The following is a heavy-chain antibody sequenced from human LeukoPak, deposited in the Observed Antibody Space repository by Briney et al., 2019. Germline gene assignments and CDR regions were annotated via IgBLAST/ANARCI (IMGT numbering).Heavy chain of an antibody. CDR3: ARCGDGLPCDFDY. D-gene: IGHD3-10*01. J-gene: IGHJ4*02. Sequence: GGSLILSCAASKFTFSDYYMSWIRKAPGKVLEWVSYISSISSTMYYADSVKGRFTISRDNAKNSLYLQMNSLRAEDTAIYYCARCGDGLPCDFDYWGQGTLVTVSS. CDR1: KFTFSDYY. V-gene: IGHV3-11*04. CDR2: ISSISSTM.